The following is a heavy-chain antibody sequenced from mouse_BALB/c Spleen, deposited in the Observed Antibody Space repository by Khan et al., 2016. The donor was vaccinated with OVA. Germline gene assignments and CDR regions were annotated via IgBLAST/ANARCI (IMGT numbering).Heavy chain of an antibody. CDR3: ARQPYYHYYVMDY. V-gene: IGHV2-6-1*01. CDR1: GFSLTSYG. CDR2: IWSDGST. D-gene: IGHD2-10*01. Sequence: QMQLKESGPGLVAPSQSLSITCTISGFSLTSYGVHWLRQPPGKGLEWLVVIWSDGSTASNSALKSRLSISKDNSKSQVFLKMNSLQTDDTAMYYCARQPYYHYYVMDYWGQGTSVTVSS. J-gene: IGHJ4*01.